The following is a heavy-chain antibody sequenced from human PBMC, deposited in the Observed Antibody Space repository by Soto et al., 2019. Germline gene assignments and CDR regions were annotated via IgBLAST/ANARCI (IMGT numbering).Heavy chain of an antibody. CDR1: GGSISSGDYY. CDR3: AADKTWMEPALGN. D-gene: IGHD1-1*01. CDR2: IYYSGST. V-gene: IGHV4-30-4*01. J-gene: IGHJ4*01. Sequence: PSVTLSLTCTVSGGSISSGDYYWSWISQPPEKGLEWIGYIYYSGSTYYNPSLKSRVTMSKDTSKDQFSLNVNPVTAADTGVYYCAADKTWMEPALGNCGHGTLVTVSS.